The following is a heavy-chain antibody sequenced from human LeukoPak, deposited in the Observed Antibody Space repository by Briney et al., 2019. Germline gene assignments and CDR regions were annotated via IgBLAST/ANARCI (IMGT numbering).Heavy chain of an antibody. Sequence: GGSLRLSCVASGFTFTSYWMHWARQAPGKGLVWVSRINSDGSSTTYADSVKGRFTISRGNAKNTLYLQMNSLRAEDTAVYYCARGGYYGAGNPVDYWGQGTLVSVSS. V-gene: IGHV3-74*01. J-gene: IGHJ4*02. CDR3: ARGGYYGAGNPVDY. CDR2: INSDGSST. D-gene: IGHD3-10*01. CDR1: GFTFTSYW.